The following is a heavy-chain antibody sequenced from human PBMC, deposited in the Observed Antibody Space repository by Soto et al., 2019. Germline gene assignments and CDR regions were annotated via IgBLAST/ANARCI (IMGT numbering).Heavy chain of an antibody. CDR3: AKWSYVWLRFLARYYYYYGMDV. Sequence: PGGSLRLSCAASGFTFSSYAMSWVRQAPGKGLEWVSAISGSGGSTYYADSVKGRFTISRDNSKNTLYLQMNSLRAEDTAVYYCAKWSYVWLRFLARYYYYYGMDVWGQGTTVTVSS. D-gene: IGHD5-12*01. CDR1: GFTFSSYA. V-gene: IGHV3-23*01. J-gene: IGHJ6*02. CDR2: ISGSGGST.